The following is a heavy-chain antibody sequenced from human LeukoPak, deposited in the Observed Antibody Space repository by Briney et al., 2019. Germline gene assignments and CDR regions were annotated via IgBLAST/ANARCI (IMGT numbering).Heavy chain of an antibody. CDR2: IYHSGST. J-gene: IGHJ4*02. CDR1: GYSISSGYY. D-gene: IGHD6-19*01. Sequence: SETLSLTCAVSGYSISSGYYWGWIGQPPGKGLEWIGSIYHSGSTYYNPSLKSRATISVDTSKNQFSLKLSSVTAADTAVYYCARQAVAGVSDWGQGTLVTVSS. CDR3: ARQAVAGVSD. V-gene: IGHV4-38-2*01.